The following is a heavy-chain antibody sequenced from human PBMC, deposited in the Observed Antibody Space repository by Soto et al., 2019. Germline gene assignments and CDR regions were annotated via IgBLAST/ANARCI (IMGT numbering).Heavy chain of an antibody. V-gene: IGHV3-30*18. J-gene: IGHJ4*02. CDR1: GFTFSSYG. D-gene: IGHD3-10*01. CDR2: ISYDGSNK. CDR3: SKTLNYYDSGSPVY. Sequence: GGSLRLSCAASGFTFSSYGMHWVRQAPGKGLEWVAVISYDGSNKYYADSVKGRFTISRDNSKNTLYLQMNSLTAEDTAVYYCSKTLNYYDSGSPVYWGQGTLVTVSS.